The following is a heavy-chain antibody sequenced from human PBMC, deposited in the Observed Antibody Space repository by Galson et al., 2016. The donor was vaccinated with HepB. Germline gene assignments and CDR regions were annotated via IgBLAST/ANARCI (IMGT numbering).Heavy chain of an antibody. CDR1: GSTFSSYA. D-gene: IGHD3-3*01. J-gene: IGHJ2*01. Sequence: SVKVSCKASGSTFSSYAISWVRQAPGQRLEWMGGIIPIFGTPNYAQKFQGRVTMTAEESTSTAYMELTSLRSEDTAVYFCVRRPITIFGEEWYFDLWGRGTLVTVSS. V-gene: IGHV1-69*13. CDR2: IIPIFGTP. CDR3: VRRPITIFGEEWYFDL.